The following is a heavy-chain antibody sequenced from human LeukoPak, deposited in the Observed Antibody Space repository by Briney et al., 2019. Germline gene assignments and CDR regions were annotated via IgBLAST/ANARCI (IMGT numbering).Heavy chain of an antibody. V-gene: IGHV4-34*01. D-gene: IGHD2-2*01. CDR1: GGSFSGYY. Sequence: SETLSLTCAVYGGSFSGYYWSWIRQPPGKGLEWIGEISHSGSTNYNPSLKSRVTISVDTSKNQFSLKLSSVTAADTAVYYCARGPVPAAIDYWGQGTLVTVSS. CDR2: ISHSGST. J-gene: IGHJ4*02. CDR3: ARGPVPAAIDY.